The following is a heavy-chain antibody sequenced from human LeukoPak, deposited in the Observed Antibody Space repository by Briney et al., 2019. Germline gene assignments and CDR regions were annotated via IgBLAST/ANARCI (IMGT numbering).Heavy chain of an antibody. V-gene: IGHV3-21*01. CDR1: GLTFSSYS. Sequence: GGSLRLSCAASGLTFSSYSMHWVRQAPGKGLEWVSSISSSSSYISYADSVKGRFTISRDNAKNSLYLQMNSLRAEDTAVYYCARDSRTVSDAFDIWGQGTMVTVSS. CDR2: ISSSSSYI. J-gene: IGHJ3*02. D-gene: IGHD4-17*01. CDR3: ARDSRTVSDAFDI.